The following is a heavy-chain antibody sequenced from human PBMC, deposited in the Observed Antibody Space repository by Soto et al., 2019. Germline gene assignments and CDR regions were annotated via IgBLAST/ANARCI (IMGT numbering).Heavy chain of an antibody. CDR3: SADLPDWGAYAFDY. Sequence: EVQLVESGGGLVEPGGSLRLSCAASGFTFNGAWMNWVRQGPGKGLEWVGRVKSKFDGGTIDYAAPVKGRFTISRDDSRNTVYLQMNILSTEDTAMYYCSADLPDWGAYAFDYWGQGALVTVSS. V-gene: IGHV3-15*07. J-gene: IGHJ4*02. CDR2: VKSKFDGGTI. CDR1: GFTFNGAW. D-gene: IGHD3-16*01.